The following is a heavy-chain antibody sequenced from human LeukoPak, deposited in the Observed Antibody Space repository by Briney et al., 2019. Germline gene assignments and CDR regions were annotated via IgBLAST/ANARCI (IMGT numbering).Heavy chain of an antibody. Sequence: GASVKVSCKASGGTFSSYAISWVRQAPGQGLEWMGRIIPILGIANYAQKFQGRVTITADKSTSTAYMELSSLRPEDTAVYYCATWYYYDSSGYYPIDYWGQGTLVTVSS. CDR1: GGTFSSYA. J-gene: IGHJ4*02. CDR2: IIPILGIA. CDR3: ATWYYYDSSGYYPIDY. D-gene: IGHD3-22*01. V-gene: IGHV1-69*04.